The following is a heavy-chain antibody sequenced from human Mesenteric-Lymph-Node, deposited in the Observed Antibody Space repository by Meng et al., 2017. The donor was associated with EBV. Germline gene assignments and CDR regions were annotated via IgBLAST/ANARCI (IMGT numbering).Heavy chain of an antibody. CDR3: ATHGSGSYRWFDP. CDR1: GGYYSGGY. Sequence: QVSTRLLKPTESLSLTCGDYGGYYSGGYWRCIRQPPGKGLERIGKISHSRDTNYNPSIKSIVTISVDTTKNLFPRKLSSVTAADTSVYYCATHGSGSYRWFDPWGQGTLVTVSS. D-gene: IGHD3-10*01. J-gene: IGHJ5*02. V-gene: IGHV4-34*01. CDR2: ISHSRDT.